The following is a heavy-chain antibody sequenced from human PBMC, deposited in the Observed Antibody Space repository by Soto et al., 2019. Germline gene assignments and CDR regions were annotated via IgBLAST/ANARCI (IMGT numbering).Heavy chain of an antibody. J-gene: IGHJ4*02. CDR1: GFTFTRYS. Sequence: EVLLVESGGGLVKPGGSLRLSCAASGFTFTRYSMNWVRQAPGKGLEWVASNSSTTNYIYYGESLKGRLTISGDNAKNSMYLQMNTLRAEDTAVYYCARESEDLSSNLDYWGQGTLVTVSS. CDR2: NSSTTNYI. CDR3: ARESEDLSSNLDY. V-gene: IGHV3-21*06.